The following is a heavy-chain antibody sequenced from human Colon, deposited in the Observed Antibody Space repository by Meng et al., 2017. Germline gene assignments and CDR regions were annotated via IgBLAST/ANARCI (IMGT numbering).Heavy chain of an antibody. V-gene: IGHV4-4*02. D-gene: IGHD1-7*01. J-gene: IGHJ4*02. CDR2: VYHRGDT. Sequence: QGQPPGAGPGVVKPSGALYLTCPFSGASISSAIWWSWVRQPPGKGLEWIGEVYHRGDTNYNPSLKSRVDISVDKSKNQFYLSLFSVTAADTAVYYCGRDQGRELINHWGQGTLVTVSS. CDR3: GRDQGRELINH. CDR1: GASISSAIW.